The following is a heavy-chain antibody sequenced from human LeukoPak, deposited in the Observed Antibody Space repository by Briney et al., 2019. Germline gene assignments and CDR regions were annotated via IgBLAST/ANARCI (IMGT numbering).Heavy chain of an antibody. CDR2: IYSDNT. Sequence: GGSLRLSCTVSGFTVSSNSMSWVRQAPGKGLEWVSFIYSDNTHYSDSVKGRFTISRDNSKNTLYLQMNSLRAEDTAVYYCAKDFSHPGYSSPSHWGQGTLVTVSS. V-gene: IGHV3-53*01. J-gene: IGHJ4*02. CDR3: AKDFSHPGYSSPSH. CDR1: GFTVSSNS. D-gene: IGHD6-13*01.